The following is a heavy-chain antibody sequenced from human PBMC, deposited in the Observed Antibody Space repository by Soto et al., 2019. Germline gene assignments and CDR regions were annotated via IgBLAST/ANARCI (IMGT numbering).Heavy chain of an antibody. J-gene: IGHJ4*02. V-gene: IGHV3-15*01. CDR1: GFTFRNAW. CDR3: TAGRYSYGRMYYFDY. Sequence: GGSLRLSCAASGFTFRNAWMIWDRQAPGKGLEWVGRIKSKTDGGTTDYAAPVKGRFTISRDDSKNSLYLQMNSLKTEDTAVYYCTAGRYSYGRMYYFDYWGQGTLDTVSS. D-gene: IGHD5-18*01. CDR2: IKSKTDGGTT.